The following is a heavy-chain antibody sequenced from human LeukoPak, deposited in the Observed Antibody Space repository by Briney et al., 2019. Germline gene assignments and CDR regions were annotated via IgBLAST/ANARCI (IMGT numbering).Heavy chain of an antibody. CDR3: ARVRGIITDYYYYYMGV. CDR1: GGTFSSYA. V-gene: IGHV1-69*05. J-gene: IGHJ6*03. D-gene: IGHD3-10*01. Sequence: ASVKVSCKASGGTFSSYAISWVRQAPGQGLEWMGGIIPIFGTANYAQKFQGRVTITTDESTSTAYMELSSLRSEDTAVYYCARVRGIITDYYYYYMGVWGKGTTVTVSS. CDR2: IIPIFGTA.